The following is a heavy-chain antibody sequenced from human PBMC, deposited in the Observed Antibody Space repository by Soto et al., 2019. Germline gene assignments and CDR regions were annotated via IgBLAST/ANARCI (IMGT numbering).Heavy chain of an antibody. CDR1: GGSISSGGYS. D-gene: IGHD4-17*01. CDR3: ARVNYGGEYYNYGMDV. J-gene: IGHJ6*02. V-gene: IGHV4-30-2*01. CDR2: IYHSGST. Sequence: QLQLQESGSGLVKPSQTLSLTCAVSGGSISSGGYSWSWIRQPPGKGLEWIGYIYHSGSTYYNPSMQSRGTLSGDRPKNQSSLKLSSVTAADTAVYYCARVNYGGEYYNYGMDVWGPGTTVTVSS.